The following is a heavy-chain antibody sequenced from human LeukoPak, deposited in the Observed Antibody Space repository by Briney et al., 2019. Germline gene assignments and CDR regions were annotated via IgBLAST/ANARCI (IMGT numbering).Heavy chain of an antibody. D-gene: IGHD6-6*01. Sequence: PSETLSLTCTVSGGSISSGDYYWSWIRQPPGKGLEWIGYIYYSGSTYYNPSLKSRVTISLATSRNQFSLKLSSVTAADTAVYYCARDSSTPTSFDYWGQGALVTVSS. CDR2: IYYSGST. CDR1: GGSISSGDYY. CDR3: ARDSSTPTSFDY. V-gene: IGHV4-30-4*01. J-gene: IGHJ4*02.